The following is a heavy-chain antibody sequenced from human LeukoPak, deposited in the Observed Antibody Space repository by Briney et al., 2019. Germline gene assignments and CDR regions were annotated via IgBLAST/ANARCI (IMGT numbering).Heavy chain of an antibody. CDR1: GGSFSGYY. D-gene: IGHD3-10*01. J-gene: IGHJ6*03. CDR2: INHSGST. V-gene: IGHV4-34*01. Sequence: SEPLSLTCAVYGGSFSGYYWSWIRQPPGKGVEWIGEINHSGSTNYNPSHKSRVTISVDTTKNQFSLKLSSVTAADTAVYYCARGIGYGSGSYYYYMDVWGKGATVTVSS. CDR3: ARGIGYGSGSYYYYMDV.